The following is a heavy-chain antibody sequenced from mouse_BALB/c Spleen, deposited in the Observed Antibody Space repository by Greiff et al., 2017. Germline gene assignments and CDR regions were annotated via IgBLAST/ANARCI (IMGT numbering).Heavy chain of an antibody. CDR1: GYTFTSYW. CDR3: ARSWAMDY. Sequence: VQLQQSGAELAKPGASVKMSCKASGYTFTSYWMHWVKQRPGQGLEWIGYINPSTGYTEYNQKFKDKATLTADKSSSTAYMQLSSLTSEDSAVYYCARSWAMDYWGQGTSVTVSS. V-gene: IGHV1-7*01. CDR2: INPSTGYT. J-gene: IGHJ4*01.